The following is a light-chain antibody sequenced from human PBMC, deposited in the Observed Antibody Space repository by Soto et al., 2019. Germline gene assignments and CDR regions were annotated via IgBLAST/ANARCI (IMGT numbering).Light chain of an antibody. J-gene: IGKJ4*01. Sequence: EIVMTQSPATLSVSPGGRATLSCRASQSISDTLAWYQQKPGQAPRLLIYSASRRATGFPGRFSGSGSGTDFTLTISSLQSEDLAVYYCQKYNSAPPLTFGGGTKVDIK. CDR2: SAS. CDR3: QKYNSAPPLT. CDR1: QSISDT. V-gene: IGKV3-15*01.